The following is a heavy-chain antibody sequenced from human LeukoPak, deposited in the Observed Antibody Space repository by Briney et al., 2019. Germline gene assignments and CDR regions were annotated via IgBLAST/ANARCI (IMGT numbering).Heavy chain of an antibody. CDR1: GYTFTGYY. Sequence: ASVKVSCKASGYTFTGYYMHWVRQAPGQGLEWMGWINPNSGGTNYAQKFQGRVTMTRDTFISTAYMELSRLRSDDTAVYYCARDRDSMRYFDWRYYYYYMDVWGKGTTVTVCS. CDR2: INPNSGGT. J-gene: IGHJ6*03. CDR3: ARDRDSMRYFDWRYYYYYMDV. V-gene: IGHV1-2*02. D-gene: IGHD3-9*01.